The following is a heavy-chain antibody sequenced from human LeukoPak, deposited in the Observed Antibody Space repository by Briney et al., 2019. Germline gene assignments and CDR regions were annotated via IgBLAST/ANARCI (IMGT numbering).Heavy chain of an antibody. CDR1: GFSFSSYA. CDR2: ITASAVST. V-gene: IGHV3-23*01. CDR3: AKLVLFSGTTGDLNY. D-gene: IGHD1-1*01. Sequence: GGSLRLSCAASGFSFSSYAMSWVRQAPGKGLEWVSTITASAVSTYYADSVKGRFTISRDHSKNTMYLQINSLRAEVTALSYCAKLVLFSGTTGDLNYWGQGTLVTVSS. J-gene: IGHJ4*02.